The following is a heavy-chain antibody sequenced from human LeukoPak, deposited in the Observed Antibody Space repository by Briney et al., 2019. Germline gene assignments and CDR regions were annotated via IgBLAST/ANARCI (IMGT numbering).Heavy chain of an antibody. CDR1: GFTFDDYG. D-gene: IGHD3-16*01. CDR2: INWNGGST. Sequence: PGGSLRLSCAASGFTFDDYGMSWVRQAPGKGLEWVSGINWNGGSTGYADSVKGRFTISRDNAKNSLYLQMNSLRAEDTALYYCARRRGEGYYYYYMDVWGKGTTVTVSS. V-gene: IGHV3-20*04. CDR3: ARRRGEGYYYYYMDV. J-gene: IGHJ6*03.